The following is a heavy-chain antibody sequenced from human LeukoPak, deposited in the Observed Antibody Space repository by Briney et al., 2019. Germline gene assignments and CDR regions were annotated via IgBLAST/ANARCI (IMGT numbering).Heavy chain of an antibody. Sequence: GGSLRLSCAASGFTFSGYAMSWVRQAPGKGLEWVSTISGSGGSTYYADSVKGRFTISRDNSKNTLYLQMNSLRAEDTAVYYCAKDLSLPRFDPWGQGTLVTVSS. D-gene: IGHD2/OR15-2a*01. CDR2: ISGSGGST. V-gene: IGHV3-23*01. J-gene: IGHJ5*02. CDR3: AKDLSLPRFDP. CDR1: GFTFSGYA.